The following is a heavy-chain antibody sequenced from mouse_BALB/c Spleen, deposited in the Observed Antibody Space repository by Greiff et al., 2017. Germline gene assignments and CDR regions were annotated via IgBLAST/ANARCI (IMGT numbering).Heavy chain of an antibody. CDR1: GYSITSDYA. CDR2: ISYSGST. D-gene: IGHD2-2*01. J-gene: IGHJ4*01. CDR3: AREGYYDAMDY. V-gene: IGHV3-2*02. Sequence: VQLKESGPGLVKPSQSLSLTCTVTGYSITSDYAWNWIRQFPGNKLEWMGYISYSGSTSYNPSLKSRISITRDTSKNQFFLQLNSVTTEDTATYYCAREGYYDAMDYWGQGTSVTVSS.